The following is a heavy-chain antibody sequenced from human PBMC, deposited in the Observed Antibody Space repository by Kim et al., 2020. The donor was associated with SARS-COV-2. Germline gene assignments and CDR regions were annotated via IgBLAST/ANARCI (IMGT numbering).Heavy chain of an antibody. J-gene: IGHJ6*03. D-gene: IGHD3-3*01. Sequence: SETRSLTCTVSGGSISSYYWSWIRQPPGKGLEGIGYIYYSGSTNYNPSLKSRVTISVDTSKNQFSLKLSSVTAADTAVYYCARSTSITIFGVVGYMDVWGKGTTVTVSS. CDR1: GGSISSYY. CDR2: IYYSGST. V-gene: IGHV4-59*08. CDR3: ARSTSITIFGVVGYMDV.